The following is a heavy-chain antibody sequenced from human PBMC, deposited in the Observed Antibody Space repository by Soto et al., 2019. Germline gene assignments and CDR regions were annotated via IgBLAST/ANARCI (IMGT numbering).Heavy chain of an antibody. Sequence: PGGSLRLSSVTSGFTFSRNTMNWVRQAPGNGLIWVEAITSSRSYVYYADSVKGRFSDSRDNAKNSLSLQMDSLRPDDTAIYFCVKDEGIEAMDVWGQGTTVTVSS. J-gene: IGHJ6*02. V-gene: IGHV3-21*01. D-gene: IGHD3-3*02. CDR1: GFTFSRNT. CDR3: VKDEGIEAMDV. CDR2: ITSSRSYV.